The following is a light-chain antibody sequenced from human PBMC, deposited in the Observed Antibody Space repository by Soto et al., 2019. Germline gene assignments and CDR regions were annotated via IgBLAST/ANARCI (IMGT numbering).Light chain of an antibody. CDR2: LNSDGSH. J-gene: IGLJ2*01. V-gene: IGLV4-69*01. Sequence: QLVLTQSPSASASLGASVKLTCTLSSGHSSYAIAWHQQQPEKGPRYLMKLNSDGSHSKGDGIPDRFSGSSSGAERYLTISSLWSEEGADYYCQTWGTGVVFGGGTKLTVL. CDR3: QTWGTGVV. CDR1: SGHSSYA.